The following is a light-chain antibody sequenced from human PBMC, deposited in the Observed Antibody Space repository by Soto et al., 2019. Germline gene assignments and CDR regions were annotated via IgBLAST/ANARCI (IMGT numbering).Light chain of an antibody. V-gene: IGKV3-20*01. CDR1: QSVSNNY. J-gene: IGKJ1*01. CDR3: QQYGRSGT. Sequence: EFVLTQSPGTLSLSPGERATLSCRASQSVSNNYLAWYQQKPGQAPRLLIYGASNRATGIPDRFSGSGSGTDFTLTTSRLEPEDFAVYYCQQYGRSGTFGQGTKVAIK. CDR2: GAS.